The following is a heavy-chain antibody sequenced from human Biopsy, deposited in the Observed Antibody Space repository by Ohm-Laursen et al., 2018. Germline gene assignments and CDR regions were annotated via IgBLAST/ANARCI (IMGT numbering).Heavy chain of an antibody. V-gene: IGHV4-31*03. CDR3: ARADMATTIVDY. D-gene: IGHD5-12*01. CDR2: IYHTGST. Sequence: TLSLTCTVSGGSISSGGNYWSWIRQFPGKGLEWIAYIYHTGSTYYNPSLKSRLSIAIDTSKNQFSVSLRSVTAADTAVYYCARADMATTIVDYWGQGTLVTVSS. CDR1: GGSISSGGNY. J-gene: IGHJ4*02.